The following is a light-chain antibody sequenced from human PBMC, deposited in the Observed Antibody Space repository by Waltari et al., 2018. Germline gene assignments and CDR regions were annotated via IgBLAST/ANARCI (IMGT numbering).Light chain of an antibody. J-gene: IGLJ1*01. Sequence: QSALTQPASVSGSPGQSITISCTGTSSDVGGYNYVSWYQQHPGKAPKLMIYDVSNRPSVVSNRFSGSKSGNTASLTISGLQAEDEADYYCSSYTSSSTLVVFGTGTKVTVL. CDR1: SSDVGGYNY. CDR3: SSYTSSSTLVV. V-gene: IGLV2-14*03. CDR2: DVS.